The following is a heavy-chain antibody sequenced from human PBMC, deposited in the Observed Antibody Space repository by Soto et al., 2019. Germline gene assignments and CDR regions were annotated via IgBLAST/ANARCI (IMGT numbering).Heavy chain of an antibody. J-gene: IGHJ6*02. V-gene: IGHV4-34*01. CDR3: ARGGPTGMIAAAGNRDYYYYGMDV. CDR1: GGSFSGYY. D-gene: IGHD6-13*01. Sequence: SETLSLTCAVYGGSFSGYYWTWIRQPPGTGLEWIGEINHSGSTNYNPSLKSRVTISVDTSKNQFSLKLTSVTAADTAVYYCARGGPTGMIAAAGNRDYYYYGMDVWGQGTTVTVSS. CDR2: INHSGST.